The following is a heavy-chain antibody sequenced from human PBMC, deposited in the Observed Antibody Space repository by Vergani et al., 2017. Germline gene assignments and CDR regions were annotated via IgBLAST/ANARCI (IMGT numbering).Heavy chain of an antibody. CDR3: ARYYSSTSGRAFDF. CDR1: GFDFSSYI. J-gene: IGHJ3*01. Sequence: QLVESGGGWVQPGGSLRLSCVVSGFDFSSYIMNWVRQAPGKGLEWVSFVSTGTKSQSYAESVKGRFTISRDSAKNSLYLQMDSLRAEDTAVYYCARYYSSTSGRAFDFWGQGTTVTVSS. CDR2: VSTGTKSQ. D-gene: IGHD2-2*01. V-gene: IGHV3-48*01.